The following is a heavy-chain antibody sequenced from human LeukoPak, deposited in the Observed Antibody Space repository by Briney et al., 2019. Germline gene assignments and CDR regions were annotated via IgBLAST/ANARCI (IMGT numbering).Heavy chain of an antibody. CDR1: GFSFSSYA. CDR3: AKDLYVAAAGTIIDY. Sequence: GGSLRLSCVASGFSFSSYAMSWVRQAPGKGLEWVSAISGSGGSTYYADSVKGRFTISRDNSKNTLYLQMNSLRAEDTAVYYCAKDLYVAAAGTIIDYWGQGTLVTVSS. D-gene: IGHD6-13*01. V-gene: IGHV3-23*01. CDR2: ISGSGGST. J-gene: IGHJ4*02.